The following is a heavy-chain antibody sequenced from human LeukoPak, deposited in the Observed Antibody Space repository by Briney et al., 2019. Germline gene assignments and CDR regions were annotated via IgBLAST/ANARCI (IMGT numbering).Heavy chain of an antibody. CDR3: ARGNSSGWYAKNYYYGMDV. CDR2: INPNSGNT. V-gene: IGHV1-8*02. Sequence: ASVKVSCKASGYTFTGYYMHWVRQAPGQGLEWMGWINPNSGNTGYAQKFQGRVTMTRNTSISTAYMELSSLRSEDTAVYYCARGNSSGWYAKNYYYGMDVWGQGTTVTVSS. J-gene: IGHJ6*02. CDR1: GYTFTGYY. D-gene: IGHD6-19*01.